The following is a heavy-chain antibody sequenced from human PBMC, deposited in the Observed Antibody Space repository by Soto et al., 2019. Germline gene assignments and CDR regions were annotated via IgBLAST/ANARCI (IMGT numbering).Heavy chain of an antibody. J-gene: IGHJ4*02. CDR1: GFTFDVYA. CDR2: INYNSGSV. Sequence: EVQLVESGGGWVQPGRSLRLSCAASGFTFDVYAMHWVRQAPGKGLEWVSGINYNSGSVGYADSVKGRFTISRDSAKNSLHWQRNSRSAEDTAVFYCAKYISVRGWVYWVGEYWGQGTLVTVS. CDR3: AKYISVRGWVYWVGEY. D-gene: IGHD1-26*01. V-gene: IGHV3-9*01.